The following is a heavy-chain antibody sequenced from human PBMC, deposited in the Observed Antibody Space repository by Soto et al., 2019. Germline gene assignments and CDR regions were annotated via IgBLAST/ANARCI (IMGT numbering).Heavy chain of an antibody. CDR3: ARLYCSSTSCYSVGAFDI. V-gene: IGHV3-33*01. D-gene: IGHD2-2*01. CDR2: IWFDGSDK. Sequence: PGGSLRLSCAASGFTFSSYGMHWVRQAPGKGLEWVALIWFDGSDKYYTDSAKGRFTISRDNSKSTLYLQMNSLRAEDTAVYYCARLYCSSTSCYSVGAFDIRGQGTMVTVSS. CDR1: GFTFSSYG. J-gene: IGHJ3*02.